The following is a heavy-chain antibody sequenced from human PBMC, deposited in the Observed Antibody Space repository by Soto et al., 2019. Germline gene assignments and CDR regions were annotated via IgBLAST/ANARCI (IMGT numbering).Heavy chain of an antibody. Sequence: ASVKVSCKASGYTFTGYYMHWVRQAPGQGLEWMGWINPNSGGTDYAQKFQGRVTMARDTSTTTASMELSSLTSDDTAVYYCARATGYSSSFFYGMDFWGQGTTVTVYS. D-gene: IGHD6-19*01. CDR3: ARATGYSSSFFYGMDF. CDR1: GYTFTGYY. CDR2: INPNSGGT. V-gene: IGHV1-2*02. J-gene: IGHJ6*02.